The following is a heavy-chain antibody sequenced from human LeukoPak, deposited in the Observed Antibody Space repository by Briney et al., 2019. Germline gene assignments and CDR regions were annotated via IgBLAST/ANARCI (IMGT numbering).Heavy chain of an antibody. CDR1: GGSISSSSYY. V-gene: IGHV4-39*07. CDR3: ASLFTRTFDP. J-gene: IGHJ5*02. CDR2: IYYSGST. Sequence: PSETLSLTCTVPGGSISSSSYYWGWIRQPPGKGLEWIGSIYYSGSTYYNPSLKSRVTISVDMSKNQFSLKLSSVTAADTAVYYCASLFTRTFDPWGQGTLVTVSS. D-gene: IGHD2-21*01.